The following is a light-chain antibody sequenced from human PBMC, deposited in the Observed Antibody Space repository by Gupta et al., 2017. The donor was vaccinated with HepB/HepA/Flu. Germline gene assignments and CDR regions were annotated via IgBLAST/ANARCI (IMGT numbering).Light chain of an antibody. V-gene: IGKV3-15*01. Sequence: EIVMTQSPATLSVFPGERATLSCRASQSVSSNLAWYQQKPGQAPRLLIYGASTRATGTPARFSGSGSGTELTLTISSLQSPDFAVYYCQQYNNWPTWTFGQGTKVEIK. CDR3: QQYNNWPTWT. CDR1: QSVSSN. J-gene: IGKJ1*01. CDR2: GAS.